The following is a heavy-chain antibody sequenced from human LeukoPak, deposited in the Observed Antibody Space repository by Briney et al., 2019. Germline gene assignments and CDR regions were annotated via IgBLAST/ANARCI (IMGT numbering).Heavy chain of an antibody. CDR2: IYYSGST. D-gene: IGHD6-19*01. Sequence: PSETLSLTCTVSGGPISSYYWGWIRQPPGKGLEWIGSIYYSGSTYYNPSLKSRVTISVDTSKNQFSLKLSSVTAADTAVYYCASTVAGDPYFDYWGQGTLVTVSS. CDR3: ASTVAGDPYFDY. V-gene: IGHV4-39*07. J-gene: IGHJ4*02. CDR1: GGPISSYY.